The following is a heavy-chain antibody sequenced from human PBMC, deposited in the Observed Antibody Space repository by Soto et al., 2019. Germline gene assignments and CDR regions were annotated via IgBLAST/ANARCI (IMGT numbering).Heavy chain of an antibody. V-gene: IGHV4-4*02. CDR2: IYHSGST. CDR1: GGSISSSNW. J-gene: IGHJ4*02. D-gene: IGHD3-3*01. Sequence: TSETLSLTFAVSGGSISSSNWWSWVRQPPGKGLEWIGEIYHSGSTNYNPSLKSRVTISVDKSKNQFSLKLSSVTAADTAVYYCARVKITIFGFEQDYWGQRTLVTVSS. CDR3: ARVKITIFGFEQDY.